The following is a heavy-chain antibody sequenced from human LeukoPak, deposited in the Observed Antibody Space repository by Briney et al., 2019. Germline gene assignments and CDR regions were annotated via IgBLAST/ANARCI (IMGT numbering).Heavy chain of an antibody. CDR2: ISYDGNNK. CDR1: GFTFSSYA. D-gene: IGHD1-26*01. CDR3: ARKARGFGELLGY. Sequence: GGSLRLSCAASGFTFSSYAMHWVRQAPGKGLEWVAVISYDGNNKHYVDSVKGRFTISRDNSKNTVYLQMNSLRAEDTALYHCARKARGFGELLGYWGQGTLVTVSS. V-gene: IGHV3-30-3*01. J-gene: IGHJ4*02.